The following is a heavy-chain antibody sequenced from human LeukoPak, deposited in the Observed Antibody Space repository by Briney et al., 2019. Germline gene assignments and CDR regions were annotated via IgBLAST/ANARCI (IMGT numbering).Heavy chain of an antibody. CDR1: GFIFRTYW. CDR2: INRDGSEK. D-gene: IGHD3-10*01. J-gene: IGHJ6*02. V-gene: IGHV3-7*01. Sequence: GGSLRFSCAASGFIFRTYWMTWVRQAPGRGLEWVASINRDGSEKYYVDSVEGRFTISRDNVKNSLSLQLSGLRGDDTAVYYCAGGHYQLEAWGQGTTVTVSS. CDR3: AGGHYQLEA.